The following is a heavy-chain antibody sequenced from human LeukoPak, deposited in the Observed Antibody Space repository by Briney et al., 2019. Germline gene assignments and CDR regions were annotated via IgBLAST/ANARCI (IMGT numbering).Heavy chain of an antibody. D-gene: IGHD3-10*01. J-gene: IGHJ3*02. CDR3: ALKSMIIIKDPAVFDI. CDR2: IYPGASDT. Sequence: VESLKISCKTSGYIFTSYWIGWVRQVPGKGLEWMGIIYPGASDTKYSPSFQGQVTISADKSINTAYLQWRSLKASDTAMYYCALKSMIIIKDPAVFDIWGQGTMVTVSS. CDR1: GYIFTSYW. V-gene: IGHV5-51*01.